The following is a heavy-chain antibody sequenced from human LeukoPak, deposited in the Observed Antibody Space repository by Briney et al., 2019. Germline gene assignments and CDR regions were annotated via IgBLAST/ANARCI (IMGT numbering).Heavy chain of an antibody. D-gene: IGHD4-17*01. V-gene: IGHV3-30*03. J-gene: IGHJ4*02. CDR2: ISYGGSNK. CDR3: ARDTYGVDGDYVLDY. Sequence: GRSLRLSCAASGFTFSSYGMHWVRQAPGKGLEREAVISYGGSNKSYAASVKGRFTISCANYKHSLYLQMNSLRAEDTAVYYCARDTYGVDGDYVLDYWGQGTLVTVSS. CDR1: GFTFSSYG.